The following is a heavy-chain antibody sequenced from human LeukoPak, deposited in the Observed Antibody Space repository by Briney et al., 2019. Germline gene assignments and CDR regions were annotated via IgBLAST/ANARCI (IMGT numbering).Heavy chain of an antibody. J-gene: IGHJ4*02. CDR3: AGKLERRQYFDY. Sequence: SETLSLTCTVSGGSISSYYWSWIRQPAGKGLEWIGRIYTSGSTNYNPSLKSRVTMSVDTSKNQFSLKLSSVTAADTAVYYCAGKLERRQYFDYWGQGTLVTVSS. CDR1: GGSISSYY. V-gene: IGHV4-4*07. CDR2: IYTSGST. D-gene: IGHD1-1*01.